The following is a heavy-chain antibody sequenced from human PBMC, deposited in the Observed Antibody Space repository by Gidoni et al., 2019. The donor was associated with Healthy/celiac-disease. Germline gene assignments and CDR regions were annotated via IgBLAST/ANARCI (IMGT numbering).Heavy chain of an antibody. Sequence: EVPLLESGGGLVQPGGSLRLSCAPSGFTFSSYAMSWGRQAPGKGLEWVSAISGSGGSTYYADSVKGRFTISRDNSKNTLYLQMNSLRAEDTAVYYCAKALSACSSTSCSADAFDIWGQGTMVTVSS. V-gene: IGHV3-23*01. CDR2: ISGSGGST. CDR1: GFTFSSYA. D-gene: IGHD2-2*01. J-gene: IGHJ3*02. CDR3: AKALSACSSTSCSADAFDI.